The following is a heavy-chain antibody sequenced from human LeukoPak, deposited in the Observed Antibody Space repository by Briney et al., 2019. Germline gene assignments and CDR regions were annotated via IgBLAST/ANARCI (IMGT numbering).Heavy chain of an antibody. V-gene: IGHV1-8*01. Sequence: ASVKVSCEASGYTFTSYDINWVRQATGQGLEWMGWMNPNSGNTGYAQKFQGRVTMTRNTSISTAYMELSSLRSEDTAVYYCARPGRGAARNWFDPWGQGTLVTVSS. D-gene: IGHD6-6*01. CDR1: GYTFTSYD. CDR2: MNPNSGNT. CDR3: ARPGRGAARNWFDP. J-gene: IGHJ5*02.